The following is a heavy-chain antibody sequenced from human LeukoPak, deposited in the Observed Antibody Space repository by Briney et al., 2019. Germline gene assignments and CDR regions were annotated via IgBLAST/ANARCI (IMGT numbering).Heavy chain of an antibody. D-gene: IGHD3-10*01. CDR3: AKDRGIISDY. Sequence: PGRSLRLSCAASGFTFSSYGMSWVRQAPGKGLEWVSAISGSGGSTYYADSVKGRFTISRDNSKNTLYLQMNSLRAEDTAVYYCAKDRGIISDYWGQGTLVTVSS. CDR2: ISGSGGST. V-gene: IGHV3-23*01. J-gene: IGHJ4*02. CDR1: GFTFSSYG.